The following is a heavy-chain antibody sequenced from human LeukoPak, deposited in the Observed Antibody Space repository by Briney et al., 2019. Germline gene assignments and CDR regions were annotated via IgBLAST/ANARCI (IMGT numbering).Heavy chain of an antibody. CDR1: GGSISSYY. CDR2: IYYSGST. V-gene: IGHV4-59*01. CDR3: ARGAVLRFLEWSFDY. D-gene: IGHD3-3*01. J-gene: IGHJ4*02. Sequence: SSETLSLTCTVSGGSISSYYWSWIRQPPGKGLEWIGYIYYSGSTNYNPSLKSRVTISVDTSKNQFSLKLSSVTAADTAVYYCARGAVLRFLEWSFDYWGQGTLVTVSS.